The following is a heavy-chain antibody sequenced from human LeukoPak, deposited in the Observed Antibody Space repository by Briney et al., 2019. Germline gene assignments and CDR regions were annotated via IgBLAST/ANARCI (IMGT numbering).Heavy chain of an antibody. Sequence: GGSLRLSCAASGFTFSSYGMHWVRQAPGKGLEWVAVISYNGSNKYYADSVKGRFTISRDNSKNTLYLQMNSLRAEDTAVYYCAKDTTTVTASYWGQGTLVTVSS. D-gene: IGHD4-17*01. J-gene: IGHJ4*02. CDR1: GFTFSSYG. V-gene: IGHV3-30*18. CDR3: AKDTTTVTASY. CDR2: ISYNGSNK.